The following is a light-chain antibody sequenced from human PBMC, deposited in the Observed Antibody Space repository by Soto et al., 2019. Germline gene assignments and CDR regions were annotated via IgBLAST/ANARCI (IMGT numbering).Light chain of an antibody. CDR1: SSDVGGYNH. J-gene: IGLJ3*02. Sequence: QSALTQPASVSGSPGQSITISCTGTSSDVGGYNHVSWYQHHPGKAPKVIIFEVNNRPSGISNRFSGSKSGNTASLTISGLRAEDEADYYCASYTTTSTLWVFGGGTKLTVL. CDR2: EVN. V-gene: IGLV2-14*01. CDR3: ASYTTTSTLWV.